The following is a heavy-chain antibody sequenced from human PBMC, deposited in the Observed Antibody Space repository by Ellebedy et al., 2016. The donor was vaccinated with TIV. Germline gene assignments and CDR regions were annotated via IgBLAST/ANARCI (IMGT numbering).Heavy chain of an antibody. D-gene: IGHD1-1*01. CDR3: AREKSGHKWNDGFDS. J-gene: IGHJ4*02. CDR2: ISGTGSSTT. V-gene: IGHV3-23*01. CDR1: GFTFSSYA. Sequence: PGGSLRLSCVASGFTFSSYAMSWVRQAPGKGLDWVSAISGTGSSTTHYADSGKGRFTISRDDAKNSLYLQMNSLRAEDTAVYYCAREKSGHKWNDGFDSWGQGTLVTVSS.